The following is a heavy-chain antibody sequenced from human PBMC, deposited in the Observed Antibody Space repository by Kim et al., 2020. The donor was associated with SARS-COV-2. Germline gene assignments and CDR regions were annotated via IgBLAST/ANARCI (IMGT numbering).Heavy chain of an antibody. CDR2: ISWNSGSI. J-gene: IGHJ3*02. CDR3: AKDMGRSPPQWELLTDAFDI. Sequence: GGSLRLSCAASGFTFDDYAMHWVRQAPGKGLEWVSGISWNSGSIGYADSVKGRFTISRDNAKNSLYLQMNSLRAEDTALYYCAKDMGRSPPQWELLTDAFDIWGQGTMVTVSS. CDR1: GFTFDDYA. V-gene: IGHV3-9*01. D-gene: IGHD1-26*01.